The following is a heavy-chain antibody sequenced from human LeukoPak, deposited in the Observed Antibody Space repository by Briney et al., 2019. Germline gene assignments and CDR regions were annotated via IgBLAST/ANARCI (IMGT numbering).Heavy chain of an antibody. CDR1: GYTFTSYG. CDR2: ISAYNGNT. V-gene: IGHV1-18*01. J-gene: IGHJ5*02. Sequence: ASVKVSCKASGYTFTSYGISWVRQAPGQGLEWMGWISAYNGNTNYAQKLQGRVTMTTDTSTSTAYMELRSLRSDDTAVYYCARDTVDYGDYAWFDPWGQGTLVTVSS. CDR3: ARDTVDYGDYAWFDP. D-gene: IGHD4-17*01.